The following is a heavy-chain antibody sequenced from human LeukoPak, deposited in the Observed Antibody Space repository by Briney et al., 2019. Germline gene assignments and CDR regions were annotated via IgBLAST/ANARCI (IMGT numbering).Heavy chain of an antibody. CDR1: GFTFTSHW. CDR2: IKQDGSEK. D-gene: IGHD3-10*01. CDR3: ARGDDRGSGSYSGFDY. Sequence: SGGSLRLSCAASGFTFTSHWLNWVRQAPGKGLDWVANIKQDGSEKYYVDSVKGRFTISRDNAKNSLYLQMNSLRAEDTAVYYCARGDDRGSGSYSGFDYWGQGTLVTVSS. V-gene: IGHV3-7*01. J-gene: IGHJ4*02.